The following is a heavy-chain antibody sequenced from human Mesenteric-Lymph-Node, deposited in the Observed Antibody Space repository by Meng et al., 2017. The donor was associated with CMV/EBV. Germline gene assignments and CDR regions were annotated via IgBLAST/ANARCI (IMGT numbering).Heavy chain of an antibody. Sequence: SETLSLTCTVSGGSVSSGSYYWSWIRQPPGKGLEWIGYIYYSGSTNYNPSLKSRVTISVDTSKNQFSLKLSSVTAADTAVYYCARGGWLLEFDYWGQGTLVTVSS. V-gene: IGHV4-61*01. CDR3: ARGGWLLEFDY. CDR1: GGSVSSGSYY. CDR2: IYYSGST. J-gene: IGHJ4*02. D-gene: IGHD3-3*01.